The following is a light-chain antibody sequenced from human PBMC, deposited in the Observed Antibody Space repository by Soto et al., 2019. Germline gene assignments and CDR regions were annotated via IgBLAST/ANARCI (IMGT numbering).Light chain of an antibody. CDR1: QSINSW. Sequence: DIQMTQSPSTLSASVGDTVIITCRASQSINSWVAWYQQKPGKAPKLLIYKASTLESGVPSRFSGSESGTEFTLTISSLQPDDFATFYCQQDDRFPYTFGQGPKLEIK. CDR2: KAS. CDR3: QQDDRFPYT. V-gene: IGKV1-5*03. J-gene: IGKJ2*01.